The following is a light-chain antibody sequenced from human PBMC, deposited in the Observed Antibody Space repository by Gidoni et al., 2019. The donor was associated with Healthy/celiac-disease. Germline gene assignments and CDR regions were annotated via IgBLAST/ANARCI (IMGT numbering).Light chain of an antibody. Sequence: QSVLTQPPSVSAAPGQRVPISCTGSSSNIGAGYDVPWYQQLPGTAPKLLIYGNSNRPSGVPDRFSGSKSGTSASLAITGLQAEDEADYYCQSYDSSLSGPVVFGGGTKLTVL. CDR2: GNS. V-gene: IGLV1-40*01. J-gene: IGLJ2*01. CDR3: QSYDSSLSGPVV. CDR1: SSNIGAGYD.